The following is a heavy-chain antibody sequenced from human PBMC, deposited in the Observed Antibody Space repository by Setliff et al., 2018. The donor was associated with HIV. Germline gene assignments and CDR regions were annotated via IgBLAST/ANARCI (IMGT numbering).Heavy chain of an antibody. CDR1: GSFITSGYY. CDR3: SREYTTSSGIDFWGQAVIDF. V-gene: IGHV4-38-2*02. CDR2: VYQSGTT. Sequence: PSETLSLTCDVSGSFITSGYYWGWVRQPPDKGLEWIGTVYQSGTTYFNPSLEERISMSVDTTMDQFPLEVRSVTAADTAIYYCSREYTTSSGIDFWGQAVIDFWGQGIPVTVSS. J-gene: IGHJ4*02. D-gene: IGHD6-6*01.